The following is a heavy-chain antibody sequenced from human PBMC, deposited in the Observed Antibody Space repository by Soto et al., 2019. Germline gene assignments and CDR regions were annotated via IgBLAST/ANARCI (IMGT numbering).Heavy chain of an antibody. CDR1: GYNFAGYW. CDR3: AIQHPLDSSAWYN. Sequence: PGESLKISCKGSGYNFAGYWIGWVRQMPGKGLEWMGTIYPGDSDTRYSPSFQGQVTFSVDKSINTAYLHWTSLKASDTAIYYCAIQHPLDSSAWYNWGQGTLVTVSS. D-gene: IGHD6-19*01. J-gene: IGHJ4*02. CDR2: IYPGDSDT. V-gene: IGHV5-51*01.